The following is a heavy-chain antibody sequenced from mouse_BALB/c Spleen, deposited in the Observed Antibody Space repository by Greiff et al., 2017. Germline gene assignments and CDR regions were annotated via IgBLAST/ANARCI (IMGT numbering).Heavy chain of an antibody. CDR2: INPSTGYT. Sequence: EVQLQQSGPELVKPGASVKMSCKASGYTFTSYVMHWVKQKPGQGLEWIGYINPSTGYTEYNQKFKDKATLTADKSSSTAYMQLSSLTSEDSAVYYCARVIWEGAYWGQGTLVTVSA. V-gene: IGHV1-14*01. J-gene: IGHJ3*01. CDR3: ARVIWEGAY. D-gene: IGHD4-1*01. CDR1: GYTFTSYV.